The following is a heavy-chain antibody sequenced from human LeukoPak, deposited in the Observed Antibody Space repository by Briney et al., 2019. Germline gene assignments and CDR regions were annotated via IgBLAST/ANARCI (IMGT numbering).Heavy chain of an antibody. CDR3: AKEGQSPWNYYYYGMDV. CDR2: ISWNSGSI. Sequence: GGSLRLSCAASGFTFDDYAMHWVRQAPGKGLERVSGISWNSGSIGYADSVKGRFTISRDNAKNSLYLQMNSLRAEDTALYYCAKEGQSPWNYYYYGMDVWGQGTTVTVSS. CDR1: GFTFDDYA. J-gene: IGHJ6*02. V-gene: IGHV3-9*01. D-gene: IGHD1-1*01.